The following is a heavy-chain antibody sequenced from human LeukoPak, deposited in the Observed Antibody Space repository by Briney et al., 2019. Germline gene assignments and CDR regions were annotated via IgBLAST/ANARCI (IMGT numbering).Heavy chain of an antibody. J-gene: IGHJ3*02. V-gene: IGHV4-61*02. CDR1: GGSISSGNYY. CDR2: IYTSGST. Sequence: PSETLSLTCTVSGGSISSGNYYWSWIRQPAGRGLEWIGRIYTSGSTTYNPSLKSRVTISVDTSKNQFSLKVISVTAADTAVYYCARDLSTSSNGGAFDIWGQGTMVTVSS. D-gene: IGHD3-16*01. CDR3: ARDLSTSSNGGAFDI.